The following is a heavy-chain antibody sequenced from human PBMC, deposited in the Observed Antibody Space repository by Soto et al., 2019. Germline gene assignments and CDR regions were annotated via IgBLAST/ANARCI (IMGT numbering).Heavy chain of an antibody. J-gene: IGHJ5*02. CDR2: IYYSGST. V-gene: IGHV4-39*01. CDR1: GGSISSSSYY. Sequence: SETLSLTCTVSGGSISSSSYYWGWIRQPPGKGLEWIGSIYYSGSTYYNPSLKSRVTISVDTSKNQFSLKLSSVTAADTAVYYCARLQNWFDPWGQGTLVTVSS. CDR3: ARLQNWFDP.